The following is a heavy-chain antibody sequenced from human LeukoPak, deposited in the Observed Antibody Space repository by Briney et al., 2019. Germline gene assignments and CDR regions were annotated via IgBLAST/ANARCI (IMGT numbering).Heavy chain of an antibody. Sequence: SVKVSCKSPAGSFSSYAVSWVRQAPGRGLEWMGRIIPIFDSKDYTEGFRGRLTLTADRSTGTAFMELSSLRPDDTATYYCVRDYDTSGPQKNYFDFWGQGTLITVSS. CDR1: AGSFSSYA. CDR2: IIPIFDSK. J-gene: IGHJ4*02. D-gene: IGHD3-22*01. V-gene: IGHV1-69*04. CDR3: VRDYDTSGPQKNYFDF.